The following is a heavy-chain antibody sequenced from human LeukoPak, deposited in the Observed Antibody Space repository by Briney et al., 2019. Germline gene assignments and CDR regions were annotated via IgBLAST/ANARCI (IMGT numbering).Heavy chain of an antibody. V-gene: IGHV1-69*04. D-gene: IGHD5-12*01. CDR1: GGTFSSYA. CDR2: IIPILGIA. Sequence: ASVKVSCKASGGTFSSYAISWVRQAPGQGLEWMGRIIPILGIANYAQKFRGRVTITADKSTSTAYMELSSLRSEDTAVYYCARDIVATNYYYYYGMDVWGQGTTVTVSS. J-gene: IGHJ6*02. CDR3: ARDIVATNYYYYYGMDV.